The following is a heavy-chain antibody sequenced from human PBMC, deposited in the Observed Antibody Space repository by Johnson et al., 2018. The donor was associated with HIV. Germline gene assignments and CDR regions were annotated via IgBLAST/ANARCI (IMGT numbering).Heavy chain of an antibody. CDR1: GFTFSSYW. CDR2: INSDGSST. CDR3: ARPPAYLYKAAFSI. J-gene: IGHJ3*02. V-gene: IGHV3-74*01. D-gene: IGHD3-16*02. Sequence: EVRLVESGGGLVQPGGSLRLSCAASGFTFSSYWMHWVRQAPGKGLVWVSRINSDGSSTSYADSVKGRFTISRDNAKNSLFLQIDSLRAEDTAVYFCARPPAYLYKAAFSIWGQWTMVTVSS.